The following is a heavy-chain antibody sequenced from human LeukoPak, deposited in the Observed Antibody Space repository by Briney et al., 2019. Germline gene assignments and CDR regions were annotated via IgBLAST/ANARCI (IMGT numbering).Heavy chain of an antibody. D-gene: IGHD4/OR15-4a*01. CDR1: GGTFSSYS. J-gene: IGHJ4*02. V-gene: IGHV3-23*01. CDR3: ARRAGAYSHPYDY. CDR2: TVGSGPDT. Sequence: GGSLTLPCAASGGTFSSYSMSWVRQAPGKGLEWVASTVGSGPDTYQADSVTGRFTVSRDNSKNTLYLQMNSLRAEDTAVYYCARRAGAYSHPYDYWGQGPLVTVSS.